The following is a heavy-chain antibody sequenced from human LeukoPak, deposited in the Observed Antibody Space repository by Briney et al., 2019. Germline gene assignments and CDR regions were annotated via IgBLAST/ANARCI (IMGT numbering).Heavy chain of an antibody. CDR3: ARGRYSWNYDY. D-gene: IGHD1-1*01. CDR2: IYYIGST. Sequence: PSETLSLTCGVSGGSIGSDYWTWIRQLPGGGLEWIGYIYYIGSTNYNPSLKSRVTISVDTSKNEVFLNLTSVTTADTALYYCARGRYSWNYDYWGQGTQVTVSS. J-gene: IGHJ4*02. CDR1: GGSIGSDY. V-gene: IGHV4-59*01.